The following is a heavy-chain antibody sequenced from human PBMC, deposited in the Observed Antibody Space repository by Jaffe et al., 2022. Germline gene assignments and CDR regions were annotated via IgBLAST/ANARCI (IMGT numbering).Heavy chain of an antibody. Sequence: EVQLVESGGGLVQPGGSLRLSCAASGFTFSSYSMNWVRQAPGKGLEWVSYISSSSSTIYYADSVKGRFTISRDNAKNSLYLQMNSLRAEDTAVYYCARDYRQGAYYDFWSGYYTGPRGLPIDYWGQGTLVTVSS. V-gene: IGHV3-48*01. CDR2: ISSSSSTI. J-gene: IGHJ4*02. D-gene: IGHD3-3*01. CDR3: ARDYRQGAYYDFWSGYYTGPRGLPIDY. CDR1: GFTFSSYS.